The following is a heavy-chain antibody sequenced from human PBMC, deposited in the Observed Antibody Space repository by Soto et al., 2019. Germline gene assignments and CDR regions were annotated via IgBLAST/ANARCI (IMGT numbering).Heavy chain of an antibody. CDR1: GYTFTGQY. V-gene: IGHV1-2*04. CDR3: ARGYCSSTSCHFDY. Sequence: QVQLVQSGAEVKKPGASMKVSCKAPGYTFTGQYIHWVRQAPGQGLEWMGWINPNSGGTNYAQKFQGWVTMTRDTSISTAYMELSRLRSDDTAVYYCARGYCSSTSCHFDYWGQGTLVTVSS. CDR2: INPNSGGT. D-gene: IGHD2-2*01. J-gene: IGHJ4*02.